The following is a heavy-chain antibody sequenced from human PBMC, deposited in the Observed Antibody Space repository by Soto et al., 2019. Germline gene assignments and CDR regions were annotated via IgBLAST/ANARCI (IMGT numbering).Heavy chain of an antibody. Sequence: PSETLSLTCAVSGGSISSSNWWSWVRQPPGKGLEWIGEIYHSGSTNYNPSLRSRVTISVDKSKNQFSLKLSSVTAADTAVYYCARSPDSSGYYPRRYYYGMDVWGQGTTVTVPS. V-gene: IGHV4-4*02. D-gene: IGHD3-22*01. CDR1: GGSISSSNW. CDR3: ARSPDSSGYYPRRYYYGMDV. J-gene: IGHJ6*02. CDR2: IYHSGST.